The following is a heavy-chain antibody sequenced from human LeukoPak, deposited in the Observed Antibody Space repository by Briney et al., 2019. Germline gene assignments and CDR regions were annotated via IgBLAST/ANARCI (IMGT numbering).Heavy chain of an antibody. J-gene: IGHJ5*02. CDR1: GGSISSGGYY. D-gene: IGHD2-2*01. Sequence: SETLSLTCTVSGGSISSGGYYWSWIRPPPGKGLEWIGYIYHSGSTYYNPSLKSRVTISVDTSKNHFSLKLSSVTAADTAVYYCARVVRVVPAATQYNWFDLWGQGTLVTVSS. CDR3: ARVVRVVPAATQYNWFDL. CDR2: IYHSGST. V-gene: IGHV4-30-2*01.